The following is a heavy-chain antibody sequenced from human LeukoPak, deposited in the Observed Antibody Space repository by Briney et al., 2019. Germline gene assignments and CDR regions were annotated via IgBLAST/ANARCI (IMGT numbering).Heavy chain of an antibody. CDR3: ARRRYSYGSDAFDI. CDR2: ISSSGSTM. Sequence: GGSLRLSCAASGFTFSSHEMNWVRLAPGKGLEWVSHISSSGSTMYYADSVKGRFTISRDNAKNSLYLQMNSLRAEDTAVYYCARRRYSYGSDAFDIWGQGTMVTVSS. J-gene: IGHJ3*02. CDR1: GFTFSSHE. D-gene: IGHD5-18*01. V-gene: IGHV3-48*03.